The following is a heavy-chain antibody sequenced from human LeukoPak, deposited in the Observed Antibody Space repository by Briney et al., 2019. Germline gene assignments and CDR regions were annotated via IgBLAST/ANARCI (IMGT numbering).Heavy chain of an antibody. CDR3: ARDQPGGTYDFWADVSDAFDI. J-gene: IGHJ3*02. CDR1: GYTFTSYG. CDR2: ISAYNGNT. V-gene: IGHV1-18*01. Sequence: GASVKVSCKASGYTFTSYGISWVRQAPGQGLEWMGWISAYNGNTNYAQKLQGRVTMTTDTSTSTAYMELRSLRSDDTAVYYCARDQPGGTYDFWADVSDAFDIWGQGTMVTVSS. D-gene: IGHD3-3*01.